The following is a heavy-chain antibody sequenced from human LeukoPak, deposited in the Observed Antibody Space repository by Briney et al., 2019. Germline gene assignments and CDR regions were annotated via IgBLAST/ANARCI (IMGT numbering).Heavy chain of an antibody. CDR1: GFTFDDYA. Sequence: GGSLRLSCAASGFTFDDYAMHWVRQAPGKGLEWVSGISWNSGSIGYADSVKGRFTISRDNAKNSLYLQMNSLRAEDTALYYCAKDRRDGYNFREFDYWGQGTLVTVSS. J-gene: IGHJ4*02. CDR3: AKDRRDGYNFREFDY. V-gene: IGHV3-9*01. D-gene: IGHD5-24*01. CDR2: ISWNSGSI.